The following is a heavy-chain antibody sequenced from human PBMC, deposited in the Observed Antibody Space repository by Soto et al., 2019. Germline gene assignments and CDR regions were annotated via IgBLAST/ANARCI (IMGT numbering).Heavy chain of an antibody. V-gene: IGHV1-2*02. Sequence: QVELAQSGAEVKKPGASVKVSCKASGYTFTDYYIHWWRQAPAQGFEWMGWINPYTGDTRYAQRFQGRATMTRNTSISTTYMELSRLTSDDTALYYCAIGPSHGAFDIWGQGTVITVSS. CDR2: INPYTGDT. J-gene: IGHJ3*02. CDR3: AIGPSHGAFDI. CDR1: GYTFTDYY.